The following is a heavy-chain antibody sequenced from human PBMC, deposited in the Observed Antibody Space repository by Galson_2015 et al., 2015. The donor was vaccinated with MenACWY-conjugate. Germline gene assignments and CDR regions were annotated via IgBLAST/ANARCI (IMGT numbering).Heavy chain of an antibody. Sequence: SLRLSCAASGFIFSDYYMNWIRQAPGKGLEWISYISGPDTYRKYADSVKGRFTISRDNAKNSLFLEMNDLRAEDTAVYYCARYIEASYYYYSYMDVWGKGTTVTVSS. V-gene: IGHV3-11*03. D-gene: IGHD6-13*01. J-gene: IGHJ6*03. CDR1: GFIFSDYY. CDR2: ISGPDTYR. CDR3: ARYIEASYYYYSYMDV.